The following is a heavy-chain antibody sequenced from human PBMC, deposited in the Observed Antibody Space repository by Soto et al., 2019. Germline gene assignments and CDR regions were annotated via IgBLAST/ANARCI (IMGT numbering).Heavy chain of an antibody. D-gene: IGHD2-2*01. J-gene: IGHJ5*02. CDR2: ISSSSSYI. CDR1: GFTFSSYS. CDR3: ASERGNCSSTSCYPKRYNWFDP. Sequence: PGGSLRLSCAASGFTFSSYSMNWVRQAPGKGLEWVSSISSSSSYIYYADSVKGRFTISRDNAKNSLYLQMNSLRAEDTAVYYCASERGNCSSTSCYPKRYNWFDPWGQGTLVTVSS. V-gene: IGHV3-21*01.